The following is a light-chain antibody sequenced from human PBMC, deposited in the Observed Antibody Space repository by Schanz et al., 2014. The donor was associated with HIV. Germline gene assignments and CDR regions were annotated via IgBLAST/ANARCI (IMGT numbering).Light chain of an antibody. J-gene: IGKJ4*01. Sequence: DIQMTQSPSLLSSSVGDRVTITCRSSQTIGDHLDWYQQKPGKAPNLLIYATSSLQSGVPSRFSGSGSGTDFTLTISSLQPEDFATYYCQQSYSMLTFGGGTKIEIK. CDR2: ATS. CDR1: QTIGDH. V-gene: IGKV1-39*01. CDR3: QQSYSMLT.